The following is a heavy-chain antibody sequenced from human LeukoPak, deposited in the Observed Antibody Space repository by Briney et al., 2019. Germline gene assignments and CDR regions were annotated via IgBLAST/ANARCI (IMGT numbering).Heavy chain of an antibody. CDR2: IKQDGSEK. J-gene: IGHJ4*02. D-gene: IGHD1-26*01. CDR1: GFTFSSYW. Sequence: GGSLRLSXAASGFTFSSYWMSWVGQAPGKGLEWVANIKQDGSEKYYVDSVKGRFTISRDNAKNSLYLQMNSLRAEDTAVYYCARESLVGAFDYWGQGTLVTVSS. CDR3: ARESLVGAFDY. V-gene: IGHV3-7*01.